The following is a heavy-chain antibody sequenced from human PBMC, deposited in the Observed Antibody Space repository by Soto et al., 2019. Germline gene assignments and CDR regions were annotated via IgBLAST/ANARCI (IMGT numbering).Heavy chain of an antibody. Sequence: NPSETLSLTCAVSGASVTSDDYYWSWIRQPPGKGLEWIGYIYHSGSTYYNPSLKSRVSISTDTSQNQFSLKLTSLTAADTAVYYCARDPIFYYASSGYGGSYFDYWGQGSRVTVSS. CDR1: GASVTSDDYY. CDR2: IYHSGST. D-gene: IGHD3-22*01. J-gene: IGHJ4*02. V-gene: IGHV4-30-4*01. CDR3: ARDPIFYYASSGYGGSYFDY.